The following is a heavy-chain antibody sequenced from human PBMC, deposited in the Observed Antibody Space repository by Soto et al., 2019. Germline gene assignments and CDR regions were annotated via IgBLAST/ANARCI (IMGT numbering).Heavy chain of an antibody. V-gene: IGHV1-69*04. CDR3: ARELPAAMSIDYYYYYYYMDV. J-gene: IGHJ6*03. Sequence: ASVKVSCKASGGTFSSYTISWVRQAPGQGLEWMGRIIPILGIANYAQKFQGRVTITADKSTSTAYMELSSLRSEDTAVYYCARELPAAMSIDYYYYYYYMDVWGKGTTVTVSS. D-gene: IGHD2-2*01. CDR2: IIPILGIA. CDR1: GGTFSSYT.